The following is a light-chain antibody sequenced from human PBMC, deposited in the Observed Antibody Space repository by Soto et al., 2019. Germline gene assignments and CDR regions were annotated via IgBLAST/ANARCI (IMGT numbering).Light chain of an antibody. CDR2: AAS. V-gene: IGKV1-17*03. Sequence: DIQMTQSPSAMSASVGDRVTITCRASQDISNYLAWFQQKPGKVPERLIYAASSLPSGVPSRFAGSESGTEFTLTISGLQPEDFATYYCLQHNSYPYTFGQGTKLEIK. CDR3: LQHNSYPYT. CDR1: QDISNY. J-gene: IGKJ2*01.